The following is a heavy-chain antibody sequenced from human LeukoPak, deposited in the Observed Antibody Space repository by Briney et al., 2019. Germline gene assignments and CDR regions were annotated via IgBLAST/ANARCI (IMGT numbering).Heavy chain of an antibody. D-gene: IGHD3-10*01. CDR1: GGSFSGYY. Sequence: SETLSLTCAVYGGSFSGYYCSWIRQPPGKGLEWIGEINHSGSTNYNPSLKSRVTISVDTSKNQFSPKLGSVTAADTAVYYCARTIWFGELLPFDYWGQGNLVTVSS. J-gene: IGHJ4*02. V-gene: IGHV4-34*01. CDR2: INHSGST. CDR3: ARTIWFGELLPFDY.